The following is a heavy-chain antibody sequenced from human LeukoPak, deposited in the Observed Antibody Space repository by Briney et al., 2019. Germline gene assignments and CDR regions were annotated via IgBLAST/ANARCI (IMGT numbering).Heavy chain of an antibody. V-gene: IGHV4-61*01. CDR1: GGSVSSGTYY. CDR2: IYYSESS. Sequence: SETLSLTCTVSGGSVSSGTYYWSWVRQPPGKELEWIGYIYYSESSNYNPSHKSRVTISVDTSKNQFSLKLSSVTAADTAVYYCARAGTLGGFDYWGQGTLVTVSS. D-gene: IGHD1-26*01. J-gene: IGHJ4*02. CDR3: ARAGTLGGFDY.